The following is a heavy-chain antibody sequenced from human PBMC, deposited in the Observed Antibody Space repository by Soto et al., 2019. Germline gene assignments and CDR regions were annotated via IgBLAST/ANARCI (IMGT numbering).Heavy chain of an antibody. Sequence: SVKVSCKASGGTFSSYAISWVRQAPGQGLEWMGGIIPIFGTANYAQKFQGRVTITADESTSTAYMELSSLRSEDTAVYYCARGCSGGSCYSGNYYYGMDVWGQGATVTVSS. CDR3: ARGCSGGSCYSGNYYYGMDV. D-gene: IGHD2-15*01. CDR2: IIPIFGTA. V-gene: IGHV1-69*13. CDR1: GGTFSSYA. J-gene: IGHJ6*02.